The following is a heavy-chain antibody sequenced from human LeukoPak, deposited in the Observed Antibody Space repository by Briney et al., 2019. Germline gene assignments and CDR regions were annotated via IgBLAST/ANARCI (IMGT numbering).Heavy chain of an antibody. Sequence: AASVKVSCKASGGTFSSYAISWVRRAPGQGLEWMGGIIPIFGTANYAQKFQGRVTITTDESTSTAYMELSSLRSEDTAVYYCARQYCSSTSCYLGNNYFDYWGQGTLVTVSS. CDR3: ARQYCSSTSCYLGNNYFDY. V-gene: IGHV1-69*05. D-gene: IGHD2-2*01. CDR2: IIPIFGTA. CDR1: GGTFSSYA. J-gene: IGHJ4*02.